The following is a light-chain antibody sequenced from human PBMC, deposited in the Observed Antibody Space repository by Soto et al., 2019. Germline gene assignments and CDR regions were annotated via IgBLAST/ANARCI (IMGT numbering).Light chain of an antibody. CDR1: QSISSW. J-gene: IGKJ1*01. V-gene: IGKV1-5*01. CDR3: KQYSSYWT. CDR2: AAS. Sequence: DIHMTHSPSTLSASVGDTVTITCRASQSISSWLAWYQQKPGKAPQFLIYAASNLESGVQSRFSGSGSGTESTLTIRSLQPDDFATYYCKQYSSYWTCGQGTKVDI.